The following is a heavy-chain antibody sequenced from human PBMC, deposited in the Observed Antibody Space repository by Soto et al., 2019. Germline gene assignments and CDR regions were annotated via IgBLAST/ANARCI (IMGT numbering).Heavy chain of an antibody. Sequence: ESGGGLVKPGGSLRLSCAASGFTFSSYSMNWVRQAPGKGLEWVSSISSSSSYIYYADSVKGRFTISRDNAKNSLYLQMNSLRAEDTAVYYCTRNTVTTPLLYYYYGMDVWGQGTTVTVSS. V-gene: IGHV3-21*01. D-gene: IGHD4-4*01. J-gene: IGHJ6*02. CDR3: TRNTVTTPLLYYYYGMDV. CDR1: GFTFSSYS. CDR2: ISSSSSYI.